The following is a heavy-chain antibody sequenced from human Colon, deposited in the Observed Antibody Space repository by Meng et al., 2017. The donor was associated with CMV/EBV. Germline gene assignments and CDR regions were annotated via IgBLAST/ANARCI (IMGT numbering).Heavy chain of an antibody. D-gene: IGHD5-18*01. V-gene: IGHV4-38-2*02. CDR2: IYGSGKT. J-gene: IGHJ4*02. Sequence: SETLSLTCAVSGFSISSAYFWGWTRQSPGKGLEWIGSIYGSGKTYYNPSLKSRASISVDTSNNEFSLTLSSATAADTAVYYCVRDRGYNYGNFDAWGQGTLVTVSS. CDR3: VRDRGYNYGNFDA. CDR1: GFSISSAYF.